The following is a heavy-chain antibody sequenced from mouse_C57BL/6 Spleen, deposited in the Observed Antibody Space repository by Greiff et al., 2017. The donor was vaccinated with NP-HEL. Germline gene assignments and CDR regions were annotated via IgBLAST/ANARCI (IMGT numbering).Heavy chain of an antibody. CDR1: GYTFTSYW. J-gene: IGHJ4*01. CDR3: ARGLGDYAMDY. V-gene: IGHV1-72*01. D-gene: IGHD4-1*01. Sequence: QVHVKQPGAELVKPGASVKLSCKASGYTFTSYWMHWVKQRPGRGLEWIGRIDPNSGGTKYNEKFKSKATLTVDKPSSTAYMQLSSLTSEDSAVYYCARGLGDYAMDYWGQGTSVTVSS. CDR2: IDPNSGGT.